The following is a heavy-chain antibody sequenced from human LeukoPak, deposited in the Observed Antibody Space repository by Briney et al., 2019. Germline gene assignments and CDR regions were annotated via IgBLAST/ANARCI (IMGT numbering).Heavy chain of an antibody. CDR2: MNPNSGNT. CDR3: ARDDKTSGSYDY. Sequence: ASVKVSCKASGYTFTSYDINWVRQANGQGLEWMGWMNPNSGNTGYAQKFQGRVTITRDTSASTAYMELSSLRSEDTAVYYCARDDKTSGSYDYWGQGTLVTVSS. J-gene: IGHJ4*02. CDR1: GYTFTSYD. V-gene: IGHV1-8*01. D-gene: IGHD1-26*01.